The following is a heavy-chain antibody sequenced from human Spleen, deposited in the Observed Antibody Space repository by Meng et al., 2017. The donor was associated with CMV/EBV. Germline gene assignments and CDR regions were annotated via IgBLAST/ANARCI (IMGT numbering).Heavy chain of an antibody. CDR2: INHSGST. J-gene: IGHJ4*02. V-gene: IGHV4-34*01. Sequence: QLRIQHVGAGLLQPSEPLSLTCAVHGGSFSGYYWSWIRQPPGKGLEWIGEINHSGSTNYNPSLKSRVTISVDTSKNQFSLKLSSVTAADTAVYYCAFYVWGSYRSAPFDYWGQGTLVTVSS. CDR3: AFYVWGSYRSAPFDY. D-gene: IGHD3-16*02. CDR1: GGSFSGYY.